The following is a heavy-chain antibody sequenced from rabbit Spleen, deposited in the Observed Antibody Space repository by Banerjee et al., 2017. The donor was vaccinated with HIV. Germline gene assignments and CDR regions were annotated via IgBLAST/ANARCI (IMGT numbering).Heavy chain of an antibody. D-gene: IGHD2-1*01. J-gene: IGHJ4*01. V-gene: IGHV1S45*01. Sequence: QEQLVESGGGLVQPAGSLTLTCKASGFSFSDRDVMCWVRQAPGKGLEWIACINASTAKPVYATWASGRFTISRTSSTTVTLRMTSLTAADRATYFCARDLVGVIGWNFYLWGPGTLVTVS. CDR2: INASTAKP. CDR1: GFSFSDRDV. CDR3: ARDLVGVIGWNFYL.